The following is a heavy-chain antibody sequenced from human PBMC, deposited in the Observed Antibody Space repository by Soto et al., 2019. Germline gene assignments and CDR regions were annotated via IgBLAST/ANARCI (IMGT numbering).Heavy chain of an antibody. CDR2: ISHDGSNQ. Sequence: QVQLVESGGGVVQPGRSLRLSCAASGFTFSSYGVHWVRQAPGKGLEWVAVISHDGSNQYYADSVKGRFTISRDNPKNTLYLQMNSLRSEDTAIYYCARASCGGGSCYQYRYFDLWGRGTLVTVSS. J-gene: IGHJ2*01. CDR3: ARASCGGGSCYQYRYFDL. D-gene: IGHD2-15*01. V-gene: IGHV3-30-3*01. CDR1: GFTFSSYG.